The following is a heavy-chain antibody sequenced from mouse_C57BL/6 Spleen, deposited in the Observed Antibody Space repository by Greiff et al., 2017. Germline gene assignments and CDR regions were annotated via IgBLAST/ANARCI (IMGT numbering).Heavy chain of an antibody. D-gene: IGHD2-2*01. CDR2: IWGDGST. CDR3: AKPYGYEDYYAMDY. V-gene: IGHV2-3*01. Sequence: QVQLQQSGPGLVAPSQSLSITCTVSGFSLTSYGVSWVRQPPGKGLEWLGVIWGDGSTNSHSALISRLSISKYNYKSQVFLKLNSMQTDDPATYYCAKPYGYEDYYAMDYWGQGTLVTVSS. CDR1: GFSLTSYG. J-gene: IGHJ4*01.